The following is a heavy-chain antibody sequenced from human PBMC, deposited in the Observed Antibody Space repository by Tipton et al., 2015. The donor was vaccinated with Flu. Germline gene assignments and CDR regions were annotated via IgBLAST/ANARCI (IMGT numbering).Heavy chain of an antibody. CDR1: GFTFGDYT. V-gene: IGHV3-49*04. J-gene: IGHJ4*02. CDR2: LRSKAYGGTT. Sequence: RSLRLSCTASGFTFGDYTMSWVRQAPGKGLEWVGFLRSKAYGGTTEFAASVNGRFTISRDDSKSIAYLQMNSLKTEDTAVYYCTRGTIPSTYVWDPTRYYFDYWGQGTLVTVSS. D-gene: IGHD3-16*01. CDR3: TRGTIPSTYVWDPTRYYFDY.